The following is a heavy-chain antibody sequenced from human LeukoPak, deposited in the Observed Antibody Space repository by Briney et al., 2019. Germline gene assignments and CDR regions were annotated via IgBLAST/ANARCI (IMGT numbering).Heavy chain of an antibody. D-gene: IGHD3-9*01. CDR1: GFTFSSYA. Sequence: PGRSLRLSCAASGFTFSSYAMHWVRQAPGKGLEWVAVISYDGSNKYYADSVKGRFTTSRDNSKNTLYLQMNSLRAEDTAVYYCARDPHYDILTGYYGYYYYGMDVWGQGTTVTVSS. CDR2: ISYDGSNK. V-gene: IGHV3-30*04. J-gene: IGHJ6*02. CDR3: ARDPHYDILTGYYGYYYYGMDV.